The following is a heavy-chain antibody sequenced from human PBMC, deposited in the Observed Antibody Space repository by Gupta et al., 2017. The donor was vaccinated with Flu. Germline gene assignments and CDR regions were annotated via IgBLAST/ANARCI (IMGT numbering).Heavy chain of an antibody. V-gene: IGHV3-30-3*01. D-gene: IGHD2-15*01. Sequence: AMHWVRQAPGKGLEWVAVISYDGSNKYFADSVKGRFTISRDNSKNTLYLQVNSLRAEDTAVYYCARDFNDRGGNSCVFDYWGQGTLVTVSS. CDR1: A. J-gene: IGHJ4*02. CDR3: ARDFNDRGGNSCVFDY. CDR2: ISYDGSNK.